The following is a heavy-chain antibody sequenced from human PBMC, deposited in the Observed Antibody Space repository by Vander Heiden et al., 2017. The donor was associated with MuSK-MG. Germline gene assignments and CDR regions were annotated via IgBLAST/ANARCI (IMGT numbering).Heavy chain of an antibody. CDR3: AKVVPAAMHYYYYMDV. CDR1: GFTFSGYA. V-gene: IGHV3-23*01. Sequence: EVQLLESGGGLVQPGGSLRLSCAASGFTFSGYAMSWVRQAPGKGLEWVSAISGSGGSTYYADSVKGRFTISRDNSKNTLYLQMNSLRAEDTAVYYCAKVVPAAMHYYYYMDVWGKGTTVTVSS. D-gene: IGHD2-2*01. J-gene: IGHJ6*03. CDR2: ISGSGGST.